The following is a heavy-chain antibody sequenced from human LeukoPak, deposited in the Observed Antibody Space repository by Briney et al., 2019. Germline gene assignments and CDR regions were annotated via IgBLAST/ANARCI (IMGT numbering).Heavy chain of an antibody. CDR2: LYYSGST. CDR1: GGSISSYY. V-gene: IGHV4-59*08. Sequence: SETLSLTCTVSGGSISSYYRSWIRQPPGKGLEWIGYLYYSGSTNYNPSLKSRVTISVDTSKNQFSLKLSSVTAADTAVYYCARRYLYGSGSLWAFDIWGPGTLVTVSS. D-gene: IGHD3-10*01. CDR3: ARRYLYGSGSLWAFDI. J-gene: IGHJ3*02.